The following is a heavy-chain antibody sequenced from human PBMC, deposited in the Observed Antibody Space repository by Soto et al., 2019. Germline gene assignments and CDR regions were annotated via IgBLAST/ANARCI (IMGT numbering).Heavy chain of an antibody. CDR1: GFTFSSYA. V-gene: IGHV3-30-3*01. D-gene: IGHD4-17*01. CDR3: ARSSNRDYGADDAFDI. Sequence: QPGGSLRLSCAASGFTFSSYAMHWVRQAPGKGLEWVAVISYDGSNKYYADSVKGRFTISRDNSKNTLYLQMNSLRAEDTAVYYCARSSNRDYGADDAFDIWGQGTMVTVSS. J-gene: IGHJ3*02. CDR2: ISYDGSNK.